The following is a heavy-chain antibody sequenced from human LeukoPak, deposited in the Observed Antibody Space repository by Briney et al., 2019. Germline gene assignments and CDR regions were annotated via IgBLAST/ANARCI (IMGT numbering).Heavy chain of an antibody. CDR2: IYTSGST. CDR1: GGSISSYY. J-gene: IGHJ4*02. D-gene: IGHD6-13*01. V-gene: IGHV4-4*07. CDR3: ARAPYSSSWWDTFDY. Sequence: PSETLSLTCTVSGGSISSYYWSGIRQPAGKGLEWIGRIYTSGSTNYNPSLKSRVTMSVDTSKNQFSLKLSSVTAADTAVYYCARAPYSSSWWDTFDYWGQGTLVTVSS.